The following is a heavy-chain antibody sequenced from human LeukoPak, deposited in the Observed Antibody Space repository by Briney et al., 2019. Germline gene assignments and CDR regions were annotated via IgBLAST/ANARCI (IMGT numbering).Heavy chain of an antibody. V-gene: IGHV4-39*07. Sequence: SETLSLTCSVSGDSIDSVSYYWGWIRQAPGKGPEWIASIDYSGRTFYNPSLRSRVTISVDTSNNDFSLNLTSVTAADTAVYYCARDIRQWLVLGYFDLWGRGTLVTVSS. J-gene: IGHJ2*01. D-gene: IGHD6-19*01. CDR1: GDSIDSVSYY. CDR3: ARDIRQWLVLGYFDL. CDR2: IDYSGRT.